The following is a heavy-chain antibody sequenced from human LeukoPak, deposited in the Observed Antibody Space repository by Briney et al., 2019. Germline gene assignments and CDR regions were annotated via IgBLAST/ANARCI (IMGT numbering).Heavy chain of an antibody. CDR1: GYNFGGYY. CDR3: ARTHDFWSAKKGDYFDP. D-gene: IGHD3-3*01. J-gene: IGHJ4*02. V-gene: IGHV1-18*01. CDR2: ISGYNGNT. Sequence: ASVKVSCQASGYNFGGYYISWVRQAPGQGLEWMGWISGYNGNTYYAQKLQGRITMTVDAPTTTAYMELKSLRSDDTAVYYCARTHDFWSAKKGDYFDPWGQGTLVTVSS.